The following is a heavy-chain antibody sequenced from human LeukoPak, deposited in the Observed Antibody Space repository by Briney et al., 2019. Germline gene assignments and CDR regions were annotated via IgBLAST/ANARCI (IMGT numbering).Heavy chain of an antibody. V-gene: IGHV1-18*01. CDR1: GYTLTRDA. CDR3: ARVMTTVVTAHAFDI. CDR2: NSTYNGST. J-gene: IGHJ3*02. D-gene: IGHD4-23*01. Sequence: ATVKVSCKTSGYTLTRDAISWMRQAPGQGLEWMGWNSTYNGSTNYAPNLQGRVTMTTDTSTTTAYMELRSLRSDDTAVYYCARVMTTVVTAHAFDIWGQGTMVTVSS.